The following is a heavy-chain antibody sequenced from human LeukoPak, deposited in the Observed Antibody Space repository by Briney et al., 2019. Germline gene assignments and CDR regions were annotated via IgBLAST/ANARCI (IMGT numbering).Heavy chain of an antibody. CDR1: GGSISSNNYY. CDR3: ARGKYSSGWFLDY. V-gene: IGHV4-39*06. Sequence: PSETLSLTCTVSGGSISSNNYYWGWIRQSPGKGLEWIGSIYYSGSTNYNPSLKSRLTISEDTSKNQFALKLTSVTAADTAVYYCARGKYSSGWFLDYWGQGTLVIVSS. J-gene: IGHJ4*02. D-gene: IGHD6-19*01. CDR2: IYYSGST.